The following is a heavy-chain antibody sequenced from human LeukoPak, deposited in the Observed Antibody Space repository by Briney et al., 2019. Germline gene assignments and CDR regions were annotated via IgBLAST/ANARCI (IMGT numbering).Heavy chain of an antibody. CDR1: GFTFTSYA. CDR3: AGSWYFDY. V-gene: IGHV3-23*01. Sequence: SGGSLRLSCAASGFTFTSYAMSWVRQAPGKGLEWVSTISDSGGNTYYADSVKGRFTISRDNYKNTAYLQMNSLRAEDTAVYYCAGSWYFDYWGQGTLVTVSS. CDR2: ISDSGGNT. J-gene: IGHJ4*02. D-gene: IGHD6-13*01.